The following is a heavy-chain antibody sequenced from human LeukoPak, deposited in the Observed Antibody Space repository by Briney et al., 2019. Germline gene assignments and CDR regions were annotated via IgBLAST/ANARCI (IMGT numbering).Heavy chain of an antibody. V-gene: IGHV3-48*01. D-gene: IGHD5-12*01. CDR1: GFAFSSYS. Sequence: GRSLRLSCAASGFAFSSYSMNWVRQAPGKGLEWVSYISSSSSTIYYADSVKGRFTISRDNAKNSLYLQMNSLRAEDTAVYSCASEKKGYSGYDTTGTFDYWGQGTLVTVSS. J-gene: IGHJ4*02. CDR3: ASEKKGYSGYDTTGTFDY. CDR2: ISSSSSTI.